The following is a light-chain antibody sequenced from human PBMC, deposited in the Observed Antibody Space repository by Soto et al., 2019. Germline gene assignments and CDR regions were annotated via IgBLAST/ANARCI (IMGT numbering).Light chain of an antibody. CDR2: EVF. Sequence: QSALTQPASVSGSPGQSITISCTGTSSDVGTYNLVSWYQLHPGKVPKLIIYEVFRRPSGVSDRFSGSKSGNTASLTISGLQTEDEPAYPRGSNVGLNTYVFGTGTKVTVL. CDR3: GSNVGLNTYV. CDR1: SSDVGTYNL. J-gene: IGLJ1*01. V-gene: IGLV2-23*02.